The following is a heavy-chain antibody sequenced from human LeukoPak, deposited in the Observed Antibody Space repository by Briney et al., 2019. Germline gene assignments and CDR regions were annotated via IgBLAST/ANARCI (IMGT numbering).Heavy chain of an antibody. D-gene: IGHD3-9*01. CDR3: AKWGDYDILTGYYDSDY. CDR2: IVGSGSST. J-gene: IGHJ4*02. CDR1: GFTFSNYA. Sequence: GGSLRHSCAASGFTFSNYAMSWVRQAPGKGLEWVSAIVGSGSSTYYADSVKGRFTISRDNSKNTLYLQLNRLRAEDTAVYYCAKWGDYDILTGYYDSDYWGQGTLVTVSS. V-gene: IGHV3-23*01.